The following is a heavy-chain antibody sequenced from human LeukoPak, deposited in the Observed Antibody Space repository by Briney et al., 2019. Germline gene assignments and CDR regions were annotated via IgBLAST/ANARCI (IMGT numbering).Heavy chain of an antibody. CDR2: INPNSGGT. V-gene: IGHV1-2*02. D-gene: IGHD6-19*01. J-gene: IGHJ4*02. CDR3: SRERAHSSGWYYFDY. Sequence: GASVKVSCKASGYTFTGYYMHWVRQAPGQGLERMGWINPNSGGTNYAQKFQGRVTMTRDTSISTAYMELSRLRSDDTAVYYCSRERAHSSGWYYFDYWGQGTLVTVSS. CDR1: GYTFTGYY.